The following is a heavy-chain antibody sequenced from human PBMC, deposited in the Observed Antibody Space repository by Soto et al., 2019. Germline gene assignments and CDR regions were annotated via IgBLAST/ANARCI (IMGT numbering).Heavy chain of an antibody. Sequence: PWGSLRLSCSASGFTLSIYSMSWGRQAPGKGLEWVSSIDFRRGSTYYADSVKGRFTISRDNTKNSVFLQLNSLRAEDTAVYYCASQEVEPPPYYFALWGQGTLVTVSS. CDR3: ASQEVEPPPYYFAL. CDR2: IDFRRGST. CDR1: GFTLSIYS. D-gene: IGHD1-1*01. V-gene: IGHV3-21*01. J-gene: IGHJ4*02.